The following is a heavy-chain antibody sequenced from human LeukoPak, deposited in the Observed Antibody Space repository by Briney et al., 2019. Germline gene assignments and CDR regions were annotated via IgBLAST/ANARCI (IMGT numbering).Heavy chain of an antibody. CDR3: ARGGAVLGIGYYYYYMDV. CDR1: GGSFSGYY. D-gene: IGHD7-27*01. J-gene: IGHJ6*03. V-gene: IGHV4-34*01. CDR2: INHGGST. Sequence: PSETLSLTCAVYGGSFSGYYWYWIRQPPGKGLEWIGEINHGGSTNYNLSLKSRVTISIDTSKNQFSLKVRSVTAADTAVYYCARGGAVLGIGYYYYYMDVWGKGTTVTVSS.